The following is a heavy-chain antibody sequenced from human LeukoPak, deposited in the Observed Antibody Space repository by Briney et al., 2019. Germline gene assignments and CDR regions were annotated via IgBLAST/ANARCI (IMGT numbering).Heavy chain of an antibody. CDR2: VHYSGGT. CDR1: GVSSSSDY. CDR3: AIRPLGYCSDSTCRDY. Sequence: ESGPTLVNPSETLSLTCTVSGVSSSSDYWTWIRQPPGKGLEWIGCVHYSGGTRYNPSLNSRVTISLDTSKNQFSLRLSPVTAADTAVYYCAIRPLGYCSDSTCRDYSGQGTLVAISS. J-gene: IGHJ4*02. V-gene: IGHV4-59*03. D-gene: IGHD2-15*01.